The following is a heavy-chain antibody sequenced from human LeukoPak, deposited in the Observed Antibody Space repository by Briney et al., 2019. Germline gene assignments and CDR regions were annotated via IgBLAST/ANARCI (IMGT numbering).Heavy chain of an antibody. J-gene: IGHJ4*02. Sequence: TGGSLRLSCAASGFTFNTYAMHWVRQAPGKGLEWVAFIRYDGSNKYYADSVKGRFTISRDNSKNTLYLQMNSLRAEDTAVYYCAKGGIAVAGTREYYFDYWGQGTLVTVSS. CDR1: GFTFNTYA. CDR2: IRYDGSNK. D-gene: IGHD6-19*01. V-gene: IGHV3-30*02. CDR3: AKGGIAVAGTREYYFDY.